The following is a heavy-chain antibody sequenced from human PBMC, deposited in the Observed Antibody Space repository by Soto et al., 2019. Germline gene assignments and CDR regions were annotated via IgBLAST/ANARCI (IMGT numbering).Heavy chain of an antibody. Sequence: SETLSLTCAVYGGSFSGYYWSWIRQPPGKGLEWIGEINHSGSTNYNPSLKSRVTISVDTSKNQFSLKLSSVTAADTAVYYCGRGPYNWNPLRYYYYMDVWGKGTTVTVSS. CDR1: GGSFSGYY. V-gene: IGHV4-34*01. J-gene: IGHJ6*03. CDR3: GRGPYNWNPLRYYYYMDV. CDR2: INHSGST. D-gene: IGHD1-20*01.